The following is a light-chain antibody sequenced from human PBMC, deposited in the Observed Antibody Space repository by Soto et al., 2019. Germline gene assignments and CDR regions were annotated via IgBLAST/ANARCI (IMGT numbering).Light chain of an antibody. CDR3: QQRSNWPRT. CDR2: GAS. J-gene: IGKJ1*01. CDR1: HSVRSS. V-gene: IGKV3-15*01. Sequence: EIVMTQSPATLSVSPGERATLSCRASHSVRSSLAWYQQKPGQAPRLLIHGASTRATGIPGRFSGSGSGTEFTLIISSLQSEDFAVYYCQQRSNWPRTFGQGTKVDIK.